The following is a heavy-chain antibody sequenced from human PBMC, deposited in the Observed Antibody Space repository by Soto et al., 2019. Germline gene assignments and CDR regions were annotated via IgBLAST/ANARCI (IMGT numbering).Heavy chain of an antibody. CDR1: GFTFSSYG. CDR3: AKSTSIAAYNFDY. CDR2: ISYDGSNK. D-gene: IGHD6-6*01. J-gene: IGHJ4*02. V-gene: IGHV3-30*18. Sequence: QVQLVESGGGVVQPGRSLRLSCAASGFTFSSYGMHWVRQAPGKGLEWVAVISYDGSNKYYADSVKGRFTISRDNSKNTLYLQMNSLRAEDTAMYYCAKSTSIAAYNFDYWGQGTLVTVSS.